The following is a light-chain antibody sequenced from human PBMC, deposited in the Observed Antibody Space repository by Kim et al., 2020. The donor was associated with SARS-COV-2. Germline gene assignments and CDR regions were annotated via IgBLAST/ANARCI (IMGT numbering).Light chain of an antibody. CDR3: QQRSNWPYT. V-gene: IGKV3D-11*01. Sequence: EIVFTQSPATLSLSPGERATLSCRASQGVSSYLAWYQQKPGQAPRLLIYDASNRATGIPARFSGSGPGTDFTLTISSLEPEDFAVYYCQQRSNWPYTFGQGTKLEI. CDR2: DAS. J-gene: IGKJ2*01. CDR1: QGVSSY.